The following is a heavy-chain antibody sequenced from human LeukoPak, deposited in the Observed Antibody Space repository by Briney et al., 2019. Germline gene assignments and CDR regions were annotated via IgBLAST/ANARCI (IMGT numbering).Heavy chain of an antibody. D-gene: IGHD2-2*01. V-gene: IGHV3-74*01. CDR2: INGVGSDT. CDR1: GFTFSNYY. CDR3: ARGYCSSSSCLSRFADH. J-gene: IGHJ5*02. Sequence: PGGSLRLSCAASGFTFSNYYMHWVRQAPGKGLVWVSRINGVGSDTSYADSVEGRFTISRDNAENTLSLKMNSLRVEDTAVYFCARGYCSSSSCLSRFADHWGQGTLVAVSS.